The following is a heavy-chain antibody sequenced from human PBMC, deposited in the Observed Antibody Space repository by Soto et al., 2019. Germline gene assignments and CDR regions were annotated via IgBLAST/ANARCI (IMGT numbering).Heavy chain of an antibody. Sequence: EVQLVESGGGLVKPGGSLRLSCAASGFTFSIYSMNWVRQAPGKGLEWVSSISMSRSYIYYVDSVKGRFTISRDDAKNTLFLQMNSLRAEDTAVYYCARAHYSGYDPRGYGFDVWGQGTTVTVSS. J-gene: IGHJ6*02. D-gene: IGHD5-12*01. CDR2: ISMSRSYI. CDR1: GFTFSIYS. CDR3: ARAHYSGYDPRGYGFDV. V-gene: IGHV3-21*01.